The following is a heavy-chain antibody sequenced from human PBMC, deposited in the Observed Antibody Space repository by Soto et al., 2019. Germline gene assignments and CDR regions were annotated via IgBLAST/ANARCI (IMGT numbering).Heavy chain of an antibody. J-gene: IGHJ4*02. Sequence: QVQLVESGGGVVQPGRSLRLSCAASGFTFSSYAMHWVHQAPGKGLEWVAVISYDGSNKYYADSVKGRFTISRDNSKNTLYLQMNSLRAEDTAVYYCARDRMAFDYWGQGTLVTVSS. CDR3: ARDRMAFDY. CDR2: ISYDGSNK. CDR1: GFTFSSYA. D-gene: IGHD2-8*01. V-gene: IGHV3-30-3*01.